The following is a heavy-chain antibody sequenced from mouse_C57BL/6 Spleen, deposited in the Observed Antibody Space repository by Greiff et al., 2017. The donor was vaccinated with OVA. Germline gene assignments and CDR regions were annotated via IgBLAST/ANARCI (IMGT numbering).Heavy chain of an antibody. CDR1: GYTFTSYW. J-gene: IGHJ2*01. Sequence: QVQLQQPGAELVRPGSSVKLSCKASGYTFTSYWMHWVKQRPIQGLEWIGNIDPSDSETHYNQKFKDKATLTVDKSSSTAYMQLSSLTSEDSAVYYCARGITTVPLYYFDYWGQGTTLTVSS. D-gene: IGHD1-1*01. CDR2: IDPSDSET. V-gene: IGHV1-52*01. CDR3: ARGITTVPLYYFDY.